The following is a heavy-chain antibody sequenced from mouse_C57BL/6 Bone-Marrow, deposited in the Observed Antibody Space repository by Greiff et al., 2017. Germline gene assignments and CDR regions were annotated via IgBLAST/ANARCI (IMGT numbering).Heavy chain of an antibody. V-gene: IGHV1-69*01. CDR1: GYTFTSYW. D-gene: IGHD2-12*01. Sequence: VQLQQPGAELVMPGASVKLSCKASGYTFTSYWMHWVKQRPGQGLEWIGEIDPSDSYTNYNQKFKGKSTLTVDKSSSTAYMQLSSLTSEDSAVYYCARSGYSSSAWFAYWGQGTLVTVSA. CDR2: IDPSDSYT. CDR3: ARSGYSSSAWFAY. J-gene: IGHJ3*01.